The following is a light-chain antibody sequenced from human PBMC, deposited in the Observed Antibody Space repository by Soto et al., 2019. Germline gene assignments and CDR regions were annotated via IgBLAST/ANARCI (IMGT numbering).Light chain of an antibody. CDR2: EAA. CDR3: TSYTSTTTLV. Sequence: QSALTQPASVSGSPGQSITISCTGTSNDIGANNYVSWYQHHPGKAPKILIYEAANRPSEVSHRFSGSKSGNTASLTISGLQAEDEADYFCTSYTSTTTLVFGGGTQLTVL. V-gene: IGLV2-14*01. J-gene: IGLJ2*01. CDR1: SNDIGANNY.